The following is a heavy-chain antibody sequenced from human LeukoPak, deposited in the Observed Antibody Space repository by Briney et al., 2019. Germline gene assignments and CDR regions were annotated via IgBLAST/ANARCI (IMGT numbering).Heavy chain of an antibody. J-gene: IGHJ5*02. CDR2: ISGSGGST. D-gene: IGHD2-21*02. V-gene: IGHV3-23*01. Sequence: GGSLRLSRAASGFTFSSYAMSWVRQAPGKGLEWVSAISGSGGSTYYADSVKGRFTISRDNSKNSLYLQMSSLRAEDTAVYYCARDGRGYCGGDCFLSWFDPWGQGTLVTVSS. CDR1: GFTFSSYA. CDR3: ARDGRGYCGGDCFLSWFDP.